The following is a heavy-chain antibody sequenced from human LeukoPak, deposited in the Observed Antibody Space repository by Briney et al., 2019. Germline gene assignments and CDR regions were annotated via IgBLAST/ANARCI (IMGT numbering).Heavy chain of an antibody. CDR3: ARHPLRHYALFDY. CDR1: GGSISSSSYY. J-gene: IGHJ4*02. CDR2: IYYSGST. V-gene: IGHV4-39*01. Sequence: SETLSLTCTVSGGSISSSSYYWGWIRQPPGKGLEWIGSIYYSGSTYYNPSLKSRVTISVDTSKNQFSLKLSSVTAADTAVYYCARHPLRHYALFDYWGQGTLVTVSS. D-gene: IGHD4-17*01.